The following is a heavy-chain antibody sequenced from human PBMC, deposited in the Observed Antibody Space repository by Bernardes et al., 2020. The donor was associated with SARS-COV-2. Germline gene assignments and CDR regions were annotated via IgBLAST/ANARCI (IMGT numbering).Heavy chain of an antibody. CDR2: ISGSGGST. CDR3: AKDHCSGGSCYPFTPIFDY. D-gene: IGHD2-15*01. Sequence: GSLSLSCAASGFTFSRYAMSWVRPAPGKGLEWVSAISGSGGSTYYADSVKGRFTISRDNSKNTLYLQMNSLRAEDTAVYYCAKDHCSGGSCYPFTPIFDYWGQGTLVTVSS. J-gene: IGHJ4*02. V-gene: IGHV3-23*01. CDR1: GFTFSRYA.